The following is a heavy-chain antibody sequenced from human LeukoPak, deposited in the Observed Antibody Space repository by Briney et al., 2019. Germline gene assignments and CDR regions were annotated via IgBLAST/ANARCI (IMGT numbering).Heavy chain of an antibody. CDR3: ASRYCRSTSCYYPAARDYYFDY. CDR2: IYYSGST. D-gene: IGHD2-2*01. J-gene: IGHJ4*02. Sequence: PSETLSLTCTVSGDSISSSSYYWGWIRQPPGKGLEWIGTIYYSGSTYYNPSLKSRVTISVDTSKNQFSLKLSSVTAADTAVYHCASRYCRSTSCYYPAARDYYFDYWGQGTLVTVSS. V-gene: IGHV4-39*01. CDR1: GDSISSSSYY.